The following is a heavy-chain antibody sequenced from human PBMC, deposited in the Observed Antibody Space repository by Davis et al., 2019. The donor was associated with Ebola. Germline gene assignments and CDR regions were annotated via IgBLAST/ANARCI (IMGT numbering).Heavy chain of an antibody. Sequence: AASVKVSCKASGFTLTNYAIHWVRQAPGQRLEWMGWVHGGNGNTKYSQRFQGRVTITTDTPASTVYLDLTRLRSDDTAVFYCARGAFGYKSGWYADYWGPGSLVTVSS. J-gene: IGHJ4*02. V-gene: IGHV1-3*01. CDR1: GFTLTNYA. CDR2: VHGGNGNT. CDR3: ARGAFGYKSGWYADY. D-gene: IGHD6-19*01.